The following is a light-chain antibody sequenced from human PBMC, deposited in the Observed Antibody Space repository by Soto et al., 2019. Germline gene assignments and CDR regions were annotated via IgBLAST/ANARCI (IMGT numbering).Light chain of an antibody. J-gene: IGKJ2*01. V-gene: IGKV3-20*01. CDR2: GAS. CDR3: QQYGSSRT. CDR1: QSLSSNS. Sequence: EIVLTQSPGTLSLSPGERATLSCGASQSLSSNSLAWYQQKPGQAPRLLIYGASSRATGIPDRFSGSGSGTDFTLTISRLEPYDFAVYYCQQYGSSRTFGQGTKLEIK.